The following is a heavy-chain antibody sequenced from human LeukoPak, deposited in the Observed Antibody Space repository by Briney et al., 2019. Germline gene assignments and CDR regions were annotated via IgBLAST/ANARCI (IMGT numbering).Heavy chain of an antibody. D-gene: IGHD6-13*01. CDR3: ARSGTYQHSSSYDY. V-gene: IGHV4-34*01. CDR1: GESFKDYY. Sequence: SETLSLTCAVYGESFKDYYWNWIRQPPGKGLEWIGEINHSGSSNYNPSLKSRVTISVDTSKNQFSLKLSSVTAADTAVYYCARSGTYQHSSSYDYWGQGALVTVSS. CDR2: INHSGSS. J-gene: IGHJ4*02.